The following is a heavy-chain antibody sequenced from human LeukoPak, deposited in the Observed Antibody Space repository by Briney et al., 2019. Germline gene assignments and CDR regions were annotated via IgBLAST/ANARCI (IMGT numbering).Heavy chain of an antibody. CDR1: GFTVSTNY. CDR3: AKALAGTTPPISDY. D-gene: IGHD1-1*01. Sequence: GGSLRLSCVASGFTVSTNYMGWVRQAPGEGLEWVSAISGSGGSTYYADSVKGRFTISRDNSKNTLYLQMNSLRAEDTAVYYCAKALAGTTPPISDYWGQGTLVTVSS. CDR2: ISGSGGST. J-gene: IGHJ4*02. V-gene: IGHV3-23*01.